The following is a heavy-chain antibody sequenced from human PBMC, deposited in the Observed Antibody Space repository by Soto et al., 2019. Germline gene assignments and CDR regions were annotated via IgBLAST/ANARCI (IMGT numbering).Heavy chain of an antibody. CDR2: VSDSGGTT. D-gene: IGHD3-22*01. J-gene: IGHJ4*02. V-gene: IGHV3-23*01. Sequence: GGSLRLSCAASGFTFSTYAMSWVRQAPGKGLEWVPGVSDSGGTTYYADSVKGRFTISRDNSKNTLYLQMNSLRGEDTAVYYCAQRGGSGYYGAFDYWGQGTLVTVSS. CDR1: GFTFSTYA. CDR3: AQRGGSGYYGAFDY.